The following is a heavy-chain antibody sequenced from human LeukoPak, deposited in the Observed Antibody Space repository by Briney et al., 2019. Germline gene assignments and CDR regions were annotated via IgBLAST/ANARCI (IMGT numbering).Heavy chain of an antibody. Sequence: GGSLRLSCAASGFTFSNYAMSWVRQAPGKGLEWVSVIVGSDGSTYYADSVKGRFTISRDNSKNTLYLQMNSLRAEDTAVYYCAKDRRATPYSSGWFFDYWGQGTLVTVSS. CDR3: AKDRRATPYSSGWFFDY. CDR1: GFTFSNYA. V-gene: IGHV3-23*01. J-gene: IGHJ4*02. D-gene: IGHD6-19*01. CDR2: IVGSDGST.